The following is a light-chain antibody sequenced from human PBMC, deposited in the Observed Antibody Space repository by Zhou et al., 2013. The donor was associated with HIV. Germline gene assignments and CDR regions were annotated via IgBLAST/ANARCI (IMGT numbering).Light chain of an antibody. CDR2: EGY. CDR3: MQSMELPPALT. CDR1: QSLLHTNGYNY. V-gene: IGKV2D-29*02. J-gene: IGKJ4*01. Sequence: DXVMTQSPLSLPVTPGEPASISCRSSQSLLHTNGYNYLYWYLQKSGQSPQLLMYEGYHRFSGVPDRFSGSGSGTDFTLKISRVEAEDVGIYYCMQSMELPPALTFGGGTKVEI.